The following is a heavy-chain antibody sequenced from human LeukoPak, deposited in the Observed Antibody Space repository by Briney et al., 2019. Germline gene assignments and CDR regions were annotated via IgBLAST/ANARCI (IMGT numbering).Heavy chain of an antibody. J-gene: IGHJ4*02. Sequence: SETLSLTCTVSGGSISSYYWSWIRQPPGKGLEWIGEINHSGSTNYNPPLKSRVTISVDTSKNQFSLKLSSVTAADTAVYYCARVYRWLQYFDYWGQGTLVTVSS. D-gene: IGHD5-24*01. CDR1: GGSISSYY. CDR3: ARVYRWLQYFDY. CDR2: INHSGST. V-gene: IGHV4-34*01.